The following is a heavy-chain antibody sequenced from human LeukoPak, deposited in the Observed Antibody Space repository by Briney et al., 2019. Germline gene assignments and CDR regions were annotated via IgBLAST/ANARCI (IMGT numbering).Heavy chain of an antibody. CDR3: ARFSPIRPLYCGGDCYSAFDI. D-gene: IGHD2-21*02. Sequence: SETLSLTCAVYGGSFSGYYWSWIRQPPGKGLEWIGEINHSGSTNYNPSLKSRVTISVDTSKNQFSLKLSSVTAADTAVYYCARFSPIRPLYCGGDCYSAFDIWGQGTMVTVSS. CDR1: GGSFSGYY. V-gene: IGHV4-34*01. CDR2: INHSGST. J-gene: IGHJ3*02.